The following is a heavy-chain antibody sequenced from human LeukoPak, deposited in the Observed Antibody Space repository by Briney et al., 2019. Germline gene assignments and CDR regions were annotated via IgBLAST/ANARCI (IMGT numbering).Heavy chain of an antibody. J-gene: IGHJ4*02. CDR3: THSRRSLVDY. CDR1: GFSLSTRGVG. CDR2: IYWDDDK. V-gene: IGHV2-5*02. Sequence: SXXTLVNPTQPLTLTCTFSGFSLSTRGVGVGWIRQPPGKALEWLSLIYWDDDKRYSASLKSRLTITKDTSKNQVVLTMTNMDPVDTATYYCTHSRRSLVDYWGQGALVTVSS.